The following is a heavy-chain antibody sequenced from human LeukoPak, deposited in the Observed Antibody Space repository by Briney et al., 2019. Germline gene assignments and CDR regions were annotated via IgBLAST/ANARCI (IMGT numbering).Heavy chain of an antibody. CDR1: GGSFSGYY. J-gene: IGHJ4*02. Sequence: SETLSLTCAVYGGSFSGYYWSWIRQPPGKGLEWIGEINHSGSTNYNPSLKSRVTISVDTSKNQFSPKLSSVTAADTAVYYCARVGFYSQIDYWGQGTLVTVSS. CDR2: INHSGST. V-gene: IGHV4-34*01. CDR3: ARVGFYSQIDY. D-gene: IGHD4-11*01.